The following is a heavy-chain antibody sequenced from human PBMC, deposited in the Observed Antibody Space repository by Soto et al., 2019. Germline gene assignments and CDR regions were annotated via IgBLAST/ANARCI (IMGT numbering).Heavy chain of an antibody. V-gene: IGHV4-39*01. CDR1: GGSITSSSHF. CDR3: AGQTFTIAAASYGRSNWFDP. Sequence: SETLSLTCSASGGSITSSSHFWGWVRQPPGMGLEWIGTIYFTGNTYYTPSLKSRLTMSIDTSKNEFSLRLNSVTAAYTAVYYCAGQTFTIAAASYGRSNWFDPWGPGTPVTVSS. CDR2: IYFTGNT. J-gene: IGHJ5*02. D-gene: IGHD6-25*01.